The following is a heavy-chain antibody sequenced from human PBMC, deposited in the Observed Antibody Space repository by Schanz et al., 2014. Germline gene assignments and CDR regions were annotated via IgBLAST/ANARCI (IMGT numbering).Heavy chain of an antibody. CDR3: TDGSAR. J-gene: IGHJ4*02. Sequence: EVQLVESGGGLVKPGGSLTLSCAASGFSISDAWMHWVRQAPGKGLEWVGRFKSNVDGGTTDYAAPVKGRFTISRDDSQNTLSXXXXSLKTEDTAVYYCTDGSARWGQGTLVTVSS. CDR1: GFSISDAW. V-gene: IGHV3-15*01. D-gene: IGHD3-22*01. CDR2: FKSNVDGGTT.